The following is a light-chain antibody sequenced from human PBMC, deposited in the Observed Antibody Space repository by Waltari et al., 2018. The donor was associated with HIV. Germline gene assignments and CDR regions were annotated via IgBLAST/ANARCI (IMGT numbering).Light chain of an antibody. CDR2: SNN. CDR3: AVWGDSLNGPV. CDR1: SSNIGSNT. J-gene: IGLJ2*01. Sequence: QSVLTQPPSASGTPGQRVTISCSGSSSNIGSNTVNWYQQLPGTAPNLLIYSNNQRPSGVPDRFSGSKSGTSASLAISGLQSEDEADYYCAVWGDSLNGPVFGGGTKLTVL. V-gene: IGLV1-44*01.